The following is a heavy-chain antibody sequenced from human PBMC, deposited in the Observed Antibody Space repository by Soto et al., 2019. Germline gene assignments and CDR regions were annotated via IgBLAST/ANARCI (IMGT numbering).Heavy chain of an antibody. J-gene: IGHJ4*02. V-gene: IGHV3-23*01. CDR3: AKVPASLKTFDY. CDR1: GFTFGNYA. CDR2: VSGNGAVT. Sequence: GVSLRLSCAASGFTFGNYAMNWVRHAPGKGLEWVSTVSGNGAVTYYADSVKGRFTISRDNSRSTLYLQMNNLRAEDTAIYFCAKVPASLKTFDYWGQGT. D-gene: IGHD2-2*01.